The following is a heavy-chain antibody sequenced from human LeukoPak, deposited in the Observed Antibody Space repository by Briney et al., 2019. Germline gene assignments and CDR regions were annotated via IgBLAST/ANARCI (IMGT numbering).Heavy chain of an antibody. CDR3: ARAGIKVGATTDGFVY. V-gene: IGHV1-46*01. CDR2: INPSGGST. Sequence: APVKVSRKASGYIFTSYYMYWVRQAPGQGLEWMGIINPSGGSTSYAQKFQGRVTMTRDMSTSTVYMELSSLRSEDTAVYYCARAGIKVGATTDGFVYWGQGTLVTVSS. J-gene: IGHJ4*02. D-gene: IGHD1-26*01. CDR1: GYIFTSYY.